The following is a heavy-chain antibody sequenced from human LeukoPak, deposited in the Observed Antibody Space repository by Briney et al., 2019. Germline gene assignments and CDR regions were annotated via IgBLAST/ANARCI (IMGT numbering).Heavy chain of an antibody. Sequence: APVKVSCKASGYTFTMYYIHWVRQAPGQGLEWMGMINPSDGATTYAQRFQGRVTMTRDMSTTTVYMDQRSLRSEDTAVYFCAKEKRGGLSGNSGGLFASYYTYYYMDVWGRGTTVTVSS. CDR1: GYTFTMYY. D-gene: IGHD3-3*01. CDR3: AKEKRGGLSGNSGGLFASYYTYYYMDV. CDR2: INPSDGAT. V-gene: IGHV1-46*01. J-gene: IGHJ6*03.